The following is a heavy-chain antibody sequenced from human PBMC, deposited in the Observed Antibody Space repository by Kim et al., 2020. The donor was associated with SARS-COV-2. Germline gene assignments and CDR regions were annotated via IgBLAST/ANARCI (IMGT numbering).Heavy chain of an antibody. CDR1: GGSISSSSYY. CDR3: ARPGIGVVADNWYFDL. V-gene: IGHV4-39*01. Sequence: SETLSLTCTVSGGSISSSSYYWGWIRQPPGKGLEWIGSIYYSGSTYYNPSLKSRVTISVDTSKNQFSLKLSSVTAADAAVYYCARPGIGVVADNWYFDLWGRDTLVTVSS. CDR2: IYYSGST. J-gene: IGHJ2*01. D-gene: IGHD3-3*01.